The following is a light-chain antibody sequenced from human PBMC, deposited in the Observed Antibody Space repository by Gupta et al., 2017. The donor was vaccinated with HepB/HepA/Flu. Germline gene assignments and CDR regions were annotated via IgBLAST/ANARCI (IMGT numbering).Light chain of an antibody. Sequence: EIVMTQSQLHLPVTPGEPASISCRSSQSLRHSNGYNYLDWYLQKPGQSPQLLIYLGSNRASGVPARFSGTGSGTDFTLKISRVEAEDVGVYYCMQILQAPFTFGPGTRVQVK. J-gene: IGKJ3*01. CDR3: MQILQAPFT. V-gene: IGKV2-28*01. CDR1: QSLRHSNGYNY. CDR2: LGS.